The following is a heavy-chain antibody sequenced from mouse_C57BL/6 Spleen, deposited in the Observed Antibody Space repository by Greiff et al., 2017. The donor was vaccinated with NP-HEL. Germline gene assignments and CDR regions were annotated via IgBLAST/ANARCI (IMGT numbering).Heavy chain of an antibody. D-gene: IGHD1-1*01. CDR1: GYSFTGYF. J-gene: IGHJ2*01. Sequence: EVQLQQSGPELVKPGDSVKISCKASGYSFTGYFMNWVMQSHGKSLEWIGRINPYNGDTFYNQKFKGKATLTVDKSSSTAHMELRSLTSEDSAVYYCATGLGTDHYFDYWGQGTTLTVSS. CDR3: ATGLGTDHYFDY. V-gene: IGHV1-20*01. CDR2: INPYNGDT.